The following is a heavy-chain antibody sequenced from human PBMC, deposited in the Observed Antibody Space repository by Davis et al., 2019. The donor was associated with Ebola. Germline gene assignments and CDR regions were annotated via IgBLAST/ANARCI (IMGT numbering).Heavy chain of an antibody. J-gene: IGHJ4*02. Sequence: GESLKISCAASGFTFSSYSINWVRQAPGKGLEWVSSISSSSSYIYYADSVKGRFTISRDNSKNTLYLQMNNLRAEDTAVYYCAKEQPQYYYDSSGYSIRYYFDYWGQGTLVTVSS. CDR1: GFTFSSYS. CDR3: AKEQPQYYYDSSGYSIRYYFDY. V-gene: IGHV3-21*04. D-gene: IGHD3-22*01. CDR2: ISSSSSYI.